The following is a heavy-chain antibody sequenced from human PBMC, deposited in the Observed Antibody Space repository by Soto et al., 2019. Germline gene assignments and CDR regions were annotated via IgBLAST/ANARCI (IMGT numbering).Heavy chain of an antibody. D-gene: IGHD2-2*01. CDR1: GFSFDEYA. Sequence: EVQLVESGGGLVQPGRSLRLSCAASGFSFDEYAMHWVRQAPGKGLEWVSGISWNSGTMGYGDSVKGRFTISRDNAKNSLYLQRNRLRAEDTALYYCAKGFCSSTRCLTYSYMDVWGKGTTVTVSS. V-gene: IGHV3-9*01. CDR3: AKGFCSSTRCLTYSYMDV. CDR2: ISWNSGTM. J-gene: IGHJ6*03.